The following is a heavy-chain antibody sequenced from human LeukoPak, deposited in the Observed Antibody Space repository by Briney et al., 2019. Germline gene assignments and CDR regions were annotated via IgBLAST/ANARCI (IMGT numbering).Heavy chain of an antibody. J-gene: IGHJ5*02. CDR2: ISGSGGST. V-gene: IGHV3-23*01. CDR1: GFTFSSYA. CDR3: AKRPNHIVATGWFDP. Sequence: PGGSLRLSCAASGFTFSSYAMSWVRQAPGKGLEWVSAISGSGGSTYYADSVKGRFTTSRDNSKNTLYLQMNSLRAEDTAVYYCAKRPNHIVATGWFDPWGQGTLVTVSS. D-gene: IGHD5-12*01.